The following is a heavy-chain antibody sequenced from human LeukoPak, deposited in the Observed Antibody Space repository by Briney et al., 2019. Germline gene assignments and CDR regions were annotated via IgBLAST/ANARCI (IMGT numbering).Heavy chain of an antibody. J-gene: IGHJ4*02. CDR3: ARDGATGPGGYFDY. CDR1: GFTFSSYS. Sequence: GSLRLSCAASGFTFSSYSMNWIRQPPGKGLEWIGSIYYSGSTYYNPSLKSRVTISVDTSKNQFSLKLSSVTAADTAVYYCARDGATGPGGYFDYWGQGTLVTVSS. D-gene: IGHD5-12*01. CDR2: IYYSGST. V-gene: IGHV4-39*07.